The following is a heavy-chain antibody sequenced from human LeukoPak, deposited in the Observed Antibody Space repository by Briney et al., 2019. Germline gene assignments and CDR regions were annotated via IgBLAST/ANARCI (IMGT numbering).Heavy chain of an antibody. D-gene: IGHD3-22*01. Sequence: PGGSLRLSCAASGFTFSSYSMNWVRQAPGKGLEWVSSISSSSSYIYYADSVKGRFTISRDNAKNSLYLQMNSLRAEDTAVYYCARDLPGSSGYYINPLGYWGQGTLVTVSS. J-gene: IGHJ4*02. CDR3: ARDLPGSSGYYINPLGY. V-gene: IGHV3-21*01. CDR1: GFTFSSYS. CDR2: ISSSSSYI.